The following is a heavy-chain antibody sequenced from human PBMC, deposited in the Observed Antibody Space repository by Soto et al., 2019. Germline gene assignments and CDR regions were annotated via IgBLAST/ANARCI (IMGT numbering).Heavy chain of an antibody. D-gene: IGHD1-1*01. V-gene: IGHV1-18*01. CDR2: ISAHNGNT. CDR1: GYTFTSYG. CDR3: ARGRYGYY. J-gene: IGHJ4*02. Sequence: QVHLVQSGAEVKKPGASVKVSCKGSGYTFTSYGITWVRQAPGQGLEWMGWISAHNGNTNYAQKFQGRVTVTRDTSTSTAYMYLSSLSSHDTAVYYCARGRYGYYWGQGALVTVSS.